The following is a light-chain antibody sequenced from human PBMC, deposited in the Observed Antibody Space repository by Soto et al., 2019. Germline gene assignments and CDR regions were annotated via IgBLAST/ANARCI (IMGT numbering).Light chain of an antibody. CDR2: EVS. CDR1: SSDVGGYNS. J-gene: IGLJ2*01. V-gene: IGLV2-8*01. CDR3: SSYAVNDNLV. Sequence: QSALTQPPSASGSPGQSVTISCTGTSSDVGGYNSVSWYQQHPGKAPKLMISEVSKRPSGVPDRFSGSKSGNTASPTVSGLQAEDEADYYCSSYAVNDNLVFGGGTKLTVL.